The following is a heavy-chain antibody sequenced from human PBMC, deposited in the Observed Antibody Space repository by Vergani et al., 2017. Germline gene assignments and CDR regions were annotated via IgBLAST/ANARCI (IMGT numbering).Heavy chain of an antibody. CDR3: ARDGGYSPKIYYFDY. J-gene: IGHJ4*02. Sequence: QLQLQESGPGLVKPSETLSLTCTVSGGSISSSSYYWGWIRQPPGKGLEWIGSIYYSGSTYYNPSLKSRVTISVDTSKNQFSLKLSSVTAADTAVYYCARDGGYSPKIYYFDYWGQGTLDTVSS. V-gene: IGHV4-39*07. CDR2: IYYSGST. CDR1: GGSISSSSYY. D-gene: IGHD5-18*01.